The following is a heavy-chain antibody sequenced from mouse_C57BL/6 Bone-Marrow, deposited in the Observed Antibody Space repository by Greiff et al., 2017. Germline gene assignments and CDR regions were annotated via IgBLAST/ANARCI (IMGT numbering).Heavy chain of an antibody. D-gene: IGHD6-1*01. CDR1: GYTFTSYG. V-gene: IGHV1-58*01. CDR3: ARDLYY. CDR2: IYIGNGYT. J-gene: IGHJ4*01. Sequence: EVQLQQSGAELVRPGSSVKMSCKTSGYTFTSYGINWVKQRPGQGLEWIGYIYIGNGYTEYNGKFKGKATLTSDTSSSTAYMQLSSLTSEDSAIYFCARDLYYGGQGTSVTVSS.